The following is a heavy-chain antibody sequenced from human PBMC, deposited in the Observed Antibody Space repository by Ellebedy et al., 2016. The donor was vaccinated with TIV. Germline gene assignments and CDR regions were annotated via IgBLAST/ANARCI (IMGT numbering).Heavy chain of an antibody. J-gene: IGHJ4*02. D-gene: IGHD3-9*01. CDR2: IYFSGST. Sequence: MPGGSLRLSCAVSGGSISSYYWSWIRQPPGKGLEWIGYIYFSGSTNYNPSLKRRVTISVDTSTNQFSLNLSSVTAADTAVYYCARQGLALYFDWTFDYWGQGTLVTVSS. V-gene: IGHV4-59*08. CDR3: ARQGLALYFDWTFDY. CDR1: GGSISSYY.